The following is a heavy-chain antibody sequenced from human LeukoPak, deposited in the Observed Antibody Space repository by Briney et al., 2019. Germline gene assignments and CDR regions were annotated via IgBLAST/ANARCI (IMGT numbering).Heavy chain of an antibody. Sequence: GGSLRLSCAASGFTFSSYSMNWVRQAPGKGLEWVSYISSSSSTIYCADSVKGRFTISRDNAKNSLYLQMNSLRAEDTAVYYCARGGSYSSSWYAYWGQGTLVTVSS. D-gene: IGHD6-13*01. V-gene: IGHV3-48*04. CDR1: GFTFSSYS. J-gene: IGHJ4*02. CDR2: ISSSSSTI. CDR3: ARGGSYSSSWYAY.